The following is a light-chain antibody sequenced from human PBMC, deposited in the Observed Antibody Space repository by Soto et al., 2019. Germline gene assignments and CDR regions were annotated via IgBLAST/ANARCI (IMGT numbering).Light chain of an antibody. CDR3: QQYGSSRT. CDR2: GAS. J-gene: IGKJ1*01. CDR1: QSVSNNY. Sequence: EIVLTQSPGTLSLSPGERATLSCRASQSVSNNYLAWYQQKPGQAPRLLIYGASTRATGIPARFSGSGSGTDFTLTISRLEPEDFVVYYCQQYGSSRTFGQGTKVDIK. V-gene: IGKV3-20*01.